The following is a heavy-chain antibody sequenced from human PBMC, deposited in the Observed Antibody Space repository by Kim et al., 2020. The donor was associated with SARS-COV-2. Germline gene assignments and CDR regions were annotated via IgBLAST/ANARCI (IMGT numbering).Heavy chain of an antibody. CDR3: TRVVEGSGRNDY. V-gene: IGHV3-72*01. Sequence: GGSLRLSCAVSGLTFSDHYMDWVRQAPGKGLEWVARSRNKANGYSTEYAASVKGRFSISRDFSRNSLYLQMSSLETEDTAMYYCTRVVEGSGRNDYWGQGLLVPVSS. J-gene: IGHJ4*02. D-gene: IGHD2-15*01. CDR2: SRNKANGYST. CDR1: GLTFSDHY.